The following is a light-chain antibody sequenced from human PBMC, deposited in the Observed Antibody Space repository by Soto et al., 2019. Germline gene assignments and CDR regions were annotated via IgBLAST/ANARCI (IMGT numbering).Light chain of an antibody. Sequence: EIVMTQSPATLSVSPRGRATLSCRASQSISDTLAWYQQRPGQAPRLLIYSASSRAPAFPARFSGSGSGTDFTLTISSLQSEDSAVYYCQQYNNWPWTFGQGTKVDIK. J-gene: IGKJ1*01. CDR2: SAS. CDR3: QQYNNWPWT. CDR1: QSISDT. V-gene: IGKV3-15*01.